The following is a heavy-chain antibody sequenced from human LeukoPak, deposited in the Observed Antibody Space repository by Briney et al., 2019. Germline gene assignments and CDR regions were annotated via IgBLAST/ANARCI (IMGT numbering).Heavy chain of an antibody. CDR3: ARAREGATRGYFDY. D-gene: IGHD1-26*01. J-gene: IGHJ4*02. Sequence: GGSLRLSCAASGFTFSSYWMSWVRQAPGKGLEWVANIKQDGSEKYYVDSVKGRFTISRDNAKNSLYLQMNSLRAEDTAVYYCARAREGATRGYFDYWGQGTLVTVSS. CDR2: IKQDGSEK. V-gene: IGHV3-7*01. CDR1: GFTFSSYW.